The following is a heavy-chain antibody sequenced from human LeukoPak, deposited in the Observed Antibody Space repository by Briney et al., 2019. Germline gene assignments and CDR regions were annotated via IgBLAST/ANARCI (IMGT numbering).Heavy chain of an antibody. CDR1: GAPIVSTAPS. V-gene: IGHV4-39*01. CDR2: IYYSGST. J-gene: IGHJ1*01. Sequence: AETLTLSSSVSGAPIVSTAPSRVWIRQPPGKGLEWIGSIYYSGSTYYSPSLKGRVTISVDTSKNQFSVKLNSVTDADTAVYYCARISDWG. CDR3: ARISD.